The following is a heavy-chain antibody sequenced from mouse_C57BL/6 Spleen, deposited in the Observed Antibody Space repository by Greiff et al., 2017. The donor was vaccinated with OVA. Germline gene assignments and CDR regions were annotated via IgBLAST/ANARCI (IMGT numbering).Heavy chain of an antibody. V-gene: IGHV1-52*01. D-gene: IGHD1-1*01. CDR1: GYTFTSYW. CDR3: AGGDYYALYAMDY. Sequence: QVQLKQPGAELVRPGSSVKLSCKASGYTFTSYWMHWVKQRPIQGLEWIGNIDPSDSETHYNQKFKDKATLTVDKSSSTAYMQLSSLTSEDSAVYYCAGGDYYALYAMDYWGQGTSVTVSS. CDR2: IDPSDSET. J-gene: IGHJ4*01.